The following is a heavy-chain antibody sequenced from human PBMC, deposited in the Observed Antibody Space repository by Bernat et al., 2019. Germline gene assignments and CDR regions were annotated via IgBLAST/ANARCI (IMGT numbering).Heavy chain of an antibody. Sequence: QVQLQESGPGLVKPSETLSLTCTVSGGSLSSYYWSWIRQPPGKGLERIGYIYYSGSTNYNPSLKSQVTISVDTSKNQFSLKLSSVTAADTAVYYCASLVVAAAAFGGSDACEIWGQGTMVTVAS. CDR2: IYYSGST. D-gene: IGHD2-2*01. V-gene: IGHV4-59*08. J-gene: IGHJ3*02. CDR3: ASLVVAAAAFGGSDACEI. CDR1: GGSLSSYY.